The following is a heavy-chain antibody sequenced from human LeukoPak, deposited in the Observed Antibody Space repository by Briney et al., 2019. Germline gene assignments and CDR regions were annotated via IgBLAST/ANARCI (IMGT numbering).Heavy chain of an antibody. D-gene: IGHD3-16*01. CDR3: AKSLRGELSFYDAFDV. V-gene: IGHV3-30*18. CDR2: ISYDGKKN. CDR1: GFTFSNHG. J-gene: IGHJ3*01. Sequence: GGSLRLSCAASGFTFSNHGMHWVRQAPGKGLEWVVVISYDGKKNNYADSVKGRFTISRDNSENTLFLQMNSLKTEDTAVYYCAKSLRGELSFYDAFDVWGQGTMVTVSS.